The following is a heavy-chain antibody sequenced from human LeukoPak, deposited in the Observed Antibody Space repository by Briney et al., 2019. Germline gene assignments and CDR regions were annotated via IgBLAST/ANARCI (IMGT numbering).Heavy chain of an antibody. CDR1: GGSFSGYY. D-gene: IGHD5-18*01. Sequence: SETLSLTCAVYGGSFSGYYWSWIRQPPGKGLEWIGEINHSGSTNYNPSLKSRVTISVDTSKNQFSLKLSSVTAADTAVYYCARVGDTAMVRDAFDIWGQGTMVTVSS. CDR2: INHSGST. V-gene: IGHV4-34*01. CDR3: ARVGDTAMVRDAFDI. J-gene: IGHJ3*02.